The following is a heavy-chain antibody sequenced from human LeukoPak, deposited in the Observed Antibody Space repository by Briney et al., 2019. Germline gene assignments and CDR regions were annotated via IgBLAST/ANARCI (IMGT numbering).Heavy chain of an antibody. CDR2: IYPNGNT. V-gene: IGHV3-66*04. J-gene: IGHJ4*02. D-gene: IGHD5-18*01. CDR1: GFTVSSNY. Sequence: PGGSLRLSCAASGFTVSSNYMNWVRQAPGKGFEWVSMIYPNGNTFYTDSVKGRFTISRDNSKNTLDLQMSSLRAEDTAVYYCARRGHGYGSPFDYWGQGTLVTVSS. CDR3: ARRGHGYGSPFDY.